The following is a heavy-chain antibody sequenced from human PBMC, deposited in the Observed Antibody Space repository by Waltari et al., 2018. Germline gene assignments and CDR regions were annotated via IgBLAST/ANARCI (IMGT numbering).Heavy chain of an antibody. CDR2: INTDGSIT. V-gene: IGHV3-74*01. J-gene: IGHJ4*02. CDR1: GFTFSNFW. CDR3: VLYSSEFLGDC. Sequence: EVQLVESVGGLVQPGGSLRLHCAASGFTFSNFWMHWVRRAPGKGLVSVSHINTDGSITNYADSVKGRFTISRDNAKNTLSLQMNSLRAEDTAVYYCVLYSSEFLGDCWGQGTLVTVSS. D-gene: IGHD6-25*01.